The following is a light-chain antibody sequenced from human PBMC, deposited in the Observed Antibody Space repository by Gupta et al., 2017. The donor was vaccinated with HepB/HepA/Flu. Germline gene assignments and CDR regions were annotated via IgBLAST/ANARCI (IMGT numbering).Light chain of an antibody. J-gene: IGKJ4*01. CDR3: QQDRRSHT. V-gene: IGKV3-20*01. Sequence: DIVLTQSPGTLSLSPGQRATLSCRASQTVYNNYLAWYQHRPGQAPRLLVYGASSRATGAPERFSGSGPGTDFTLTSSRREPEDFAVYYWQQDRRSHTFGGGTKVEIK. CDR2: GAS. CDR1: QTVYNNY.